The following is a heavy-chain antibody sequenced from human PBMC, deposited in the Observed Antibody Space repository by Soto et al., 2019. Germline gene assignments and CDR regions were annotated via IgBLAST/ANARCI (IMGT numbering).Heavy chain of an antibody. CDR3: ARAVAVPADFDY. V-gene: IGHV1-3*05. CDR2: INAGNGNT. J-gene: IGHJ4*02. D-gene: IGHD6-19*01. Sequence: QVQLVQSGAEEKKPGASVKVSCKASGYTFTGYAMHWVRQAPGQRLEWMGWINAGNGNTKYSQKFQGRVTITRDTSASTANTELSSLRAEDTSVYYCARAVAVPADFDYWRQGTLVTVSS. CDR1: GYTFTGYA.